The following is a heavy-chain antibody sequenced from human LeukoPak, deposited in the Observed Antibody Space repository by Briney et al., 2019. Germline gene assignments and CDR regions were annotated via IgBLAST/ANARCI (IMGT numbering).Heavy chain of an antibody. Sequence: GGSLRLSCAASGFIFSSYAMSWVRQAPGKGLEWVSGISGSGGSTDYADSVKGPFTISRDNSKNTLYLQMNSLRAEDTAVYYCAKGRWDQLLSEIDYWGQRTLATVSS. D-gene: IGHD2-2*01. V-gene: IGHV3-23*01. J-gene: IGHJ4*02. CDR3: AKGRWDQLLSEIDY. CDR1: GFIFSSYA. CDR2: ISGSGGST.